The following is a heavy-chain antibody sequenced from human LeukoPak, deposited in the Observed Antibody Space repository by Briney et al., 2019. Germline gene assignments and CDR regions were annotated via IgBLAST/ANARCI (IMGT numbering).Heavy chain of an antibody. Sequence: PGRSLSLSCAASGFTFSTYGMHWVRQAPGKGLEWVAIISRDGSDKYYADSVKGRFTISRDKSKNTLYLQMNSLRAEDTAVYYCATATGGDAGGDYYYYYGMDVWGQGTTVTVSS. V-gene: IGHV3-30*03. CDR2: ISRDGSDK. CDR1: GFTFSTYG. J-gene: IGHJ6*02. D-gene: IGHD2-21*02. CDR3: ATATGGDAGGDYYYYYGMDV.